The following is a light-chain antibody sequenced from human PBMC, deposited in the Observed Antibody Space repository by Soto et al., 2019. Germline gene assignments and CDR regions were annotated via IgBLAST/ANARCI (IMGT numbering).Light chain of an antibody. Sequence: QSAMTQPASVSGSPGQSITISCIGASSDINTSRYVSWYQQHPGKAPKLLIYEVSIRPSGVSSRFSGSKSANTASLTISGLHPEDEADYFCSSDVSGYSLGVFGGGTKLTVL. J-gene: IGLJ3*02. V-gene: IGLV2-14*01. CDR1: SSDINTSRY. CDR2: EVS. CDR3: SSDVSGYSLGV.